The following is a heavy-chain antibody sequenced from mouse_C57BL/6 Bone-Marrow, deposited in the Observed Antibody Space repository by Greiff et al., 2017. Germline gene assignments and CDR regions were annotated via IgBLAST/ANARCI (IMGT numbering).Heavy chain of an antibody. J-gene: IGHJ2*01. D-gene: IGHD2-3*01. V-gene: IGHV1-64*01. CDR1: GYTFTSYW. CDR2: IHPNSGST. CDR3: ARRGWLLKVDY. Sequence: QLQQPGAELVKPGASVKLSCKASGYTFTSYWMHWVKQRPGQGLEWIGMIHPNSGSTNYNEKFKSKATLTVDKSSSTAYMQLSSLTSEDSAVYYCARRGWLLKVDYWGQGTTLTVSS.